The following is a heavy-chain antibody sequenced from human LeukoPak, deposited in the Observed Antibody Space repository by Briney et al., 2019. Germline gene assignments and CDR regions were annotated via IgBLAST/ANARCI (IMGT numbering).Heavy chain of an antibody. V-gene: IGHV3-21*01. CDR3: ARNYRSSSSHFDY. J-gene: IGHJ4*02. CDR1: GFTFNFYT. CDR2: ISSSSSVI. Sequence: PGGSLRLSCAASGFTFNFYTMNWVRQAPGKGLEWVSSISSSSSVIYYADLEKGRFTISRDNAKNSLYLQMNNLTAVDTAVYYCARNYRSSSSHFDYWGQGSLVTVSS. D-gene: IGHD6-6*01.